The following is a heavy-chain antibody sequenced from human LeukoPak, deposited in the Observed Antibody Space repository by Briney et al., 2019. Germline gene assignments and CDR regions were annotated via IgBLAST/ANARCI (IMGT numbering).Heavy chain of an antibody. CDR3: TRDTHEFYDFWNGDYYFDS. V-gene: IGHV3-7*01. CDR1: GFTFSAYW. J-gene: IGHJ4*02. CDR2: IKEDGSEK. Sequence: GGSLRLSCAASGFTFSAYWMSWVRQSPGKGLEWVANIKEDGSEKYYVDSVKGRFTISRDTAKDSLYLQMNSLRAEDTAVYYCTRDTHEFYDFWNGDYYFDSWGQGTLVTVSS. D-gene: IGHD3-3*01.